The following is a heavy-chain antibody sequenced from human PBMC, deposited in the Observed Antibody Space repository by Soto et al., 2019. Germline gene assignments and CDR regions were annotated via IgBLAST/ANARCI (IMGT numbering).Heavy chain of an antibody. CDR3: TTGRHIVVATAPEGEYYYYGMDV. D-gene: IGHD2-21*02. J-gene: IGHJ6*02. V-gene: IGHV3-15*01. CDR1: GFTFSNAW. CDR2: IKSKTDGGTT. Sequence: PGGSLRLSCAASGFTFSNAWMSWVRQAPGKGLEWVGRIKSKTDGGTTDYAAPVKGRFTISRDDSKNTLYLQMNSLKTEDTAVYYCTTGRHIVVATAPEGEYYYYGMDVWGQGTTVTVSS.